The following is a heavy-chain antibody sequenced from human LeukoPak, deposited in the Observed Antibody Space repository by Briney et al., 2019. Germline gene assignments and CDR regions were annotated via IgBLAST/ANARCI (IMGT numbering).Heavy chain of an antibody. Sequence: GESLKISCKGSGYSFPSYWIGWVRQMPGKGLEWMGHIYPGDSDTRYSPSFQGQVTISADKSISTAYLQWSSLKASDTAMYYCARRDLYDTSGYHIDYWGQGTLVTVSS. J-gene: IGHJ4*02. CDR3: ARRDLYDTSGYHIDY. CDR1: GYSFPSYW. V-gene: IGHV5-51*01. D-gene: IGHD3-22*01. CDR2: IYPGDSDT.